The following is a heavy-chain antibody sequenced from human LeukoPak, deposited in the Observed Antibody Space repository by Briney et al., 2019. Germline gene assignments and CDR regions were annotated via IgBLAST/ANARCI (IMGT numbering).Heavy chain of an antibody. CDR3: AELGITMIGGV. V-gene: IGHV3-21*01. Sequence: GGSLRLSCAASGFTFSTYSMNWVRQAPGKGLEWVSSISSTSSYIYYADSMRGRFTISRDNAKNSLYLQMNSLRAEDTAVYYCAELGITMIGGVWGKGTTVTISS. CDR2: ISSTSSYI. CDR1: GFTFSTYS. D-gene: IGHD3-10*02. J-gene: IGHJ6*04.